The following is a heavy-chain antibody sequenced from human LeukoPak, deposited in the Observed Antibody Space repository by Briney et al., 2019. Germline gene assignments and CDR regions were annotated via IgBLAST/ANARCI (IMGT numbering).Heavy chain of an antibody. CDR1: GFTFRSYG. V-gene: IGHV3-23*01. J-gene: IGHJ4*02. CDR2: LSGSGGST. Sequence: GGSLRLSCAASGFTFRSYGMSWVRQAPGKGLEWVSSLSGSGGSTYYADSVKGRFTISRDNSKNTLFLHMNSLRAEDTAVYYCAKALGEYDFDYWGQGTLVTVSS. D-gene: IGHD3-16*01. CDR3: AKALGEYDFDY.